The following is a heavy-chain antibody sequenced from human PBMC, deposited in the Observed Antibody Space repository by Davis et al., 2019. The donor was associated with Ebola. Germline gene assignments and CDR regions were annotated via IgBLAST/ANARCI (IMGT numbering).Heavy chain of an antibody. CDR1: GFTFSSYS. CDR3: ARDGGYTPYYYYYGMDV. J-gene: IGHJ6*02. CDR2: ISSSSSYI. Sequence: GESLKISCAASGFTFSSYSMNWVRQAPGKGLEWVSSISSSSSYIYYADSVKGRFTISRDNAKNSLYLQMNSLRAEDTAGYYCARDGGYTPYYYYYGMDVWGQGTTVTVSS. V-gene: IGHV3-21*01. D-gene: IGHD5-12*01.